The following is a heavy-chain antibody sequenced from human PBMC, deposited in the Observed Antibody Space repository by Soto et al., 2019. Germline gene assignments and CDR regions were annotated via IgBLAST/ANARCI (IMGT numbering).Heavy chain of an antibody. V-gene: IGHV2-5*02. Sequence: QITLKESGPSLVKPTQTLTLTCTFSGFSLSTSGVGVGWIRQPPGKALEWLALIYWDDDKRYSPSLKSRLTIPTDTSKNQVVLTITYMDPFDTATYYCAHFYGCYDNFDYWGQGTLVTVSS. CDR3: AHFYGCYDNFDY. D-gene: IGHD5-12*01. CDR2: IYWDDDK. J-gene: IGHJ4*02. CDR1: GFSLSTSGVG.